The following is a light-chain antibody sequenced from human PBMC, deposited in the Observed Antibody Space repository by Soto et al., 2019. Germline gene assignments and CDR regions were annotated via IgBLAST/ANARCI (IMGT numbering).Light chain of an antibody. J-gene: IGLJ1*01. CDR1: SSDLGDYNY. CDR2: DVS. V-gene: IGLV2-14*03. Sequence: QSALTQPASVSGSPGQSITISCTGASSDLGDYNYVSWYQQHPGKAPKLMIYDVSSRPSGVSDRFSGSKSGNTASLTISGLQAEDEADYYCTSYTTTGTHVSATGTKVTVL. CDR3: TSYTTTGTHV.